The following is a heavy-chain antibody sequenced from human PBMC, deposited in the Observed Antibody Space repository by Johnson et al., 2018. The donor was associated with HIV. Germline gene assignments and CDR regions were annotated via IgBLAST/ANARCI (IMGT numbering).Heavy chain of an antibody. Sequence: VQLVESGGGVVRPGGSLRLSCAASGFTFDDYGMTWFRQAPGKGLEWVSGIYWNGVRTTYADSVKGRFTISRDNSKNTLYLQVNSLRPEDTALYYCAKLVGADTSGELDIWGQGTMVTVSS. CDR1: GFTFDDYG. CDR2: IYWNGVRT. D-gene: IGHD1-26*01. J-gene: IGHJ3*02. V-gene: IGHV3-20*04. CDR3: AKLVGADTSGELDI.